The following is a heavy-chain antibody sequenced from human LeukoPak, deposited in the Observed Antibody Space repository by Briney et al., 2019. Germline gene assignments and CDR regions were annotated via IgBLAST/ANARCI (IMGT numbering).Heavy chain of an antibody. CDR3: ARGQLGVGAIHYFDY. CDR1: GGTFSSYA. D-gene: IGHD1-26*01. CDR2: IIPIFGTA. Sequence: SVKVSCKASGGTFSSYAISWVRQAPGQGLEWMGGIIPIFGTANYAQKFQGRVTITADESTSTAYMELSSLRSEDTAVYYCARGQLGVGAIHYFDYWGQGTLVTVSS. J-gene: IGHJ4*02. V-gene: IGHV1-69*13.